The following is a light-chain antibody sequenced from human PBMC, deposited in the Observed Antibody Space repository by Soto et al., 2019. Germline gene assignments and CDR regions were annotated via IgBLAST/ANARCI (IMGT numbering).Light chain of an antibody. CDR1: QSVGIK. V-gene: IGKV3-11*01. CDR2: DIV. CDR3: HHRDGWPAT. J-gene: IGKJ1*01. Sequence: TVLTQSPATLSLSPGERATLSCRASQSVGIKLAWYQQKPGQSPRLLIYDIVNRATGIPARFRGSGAGTDFNLTIARLDAEDFAVYYCHHRDGWPATVGQRTKVEI.